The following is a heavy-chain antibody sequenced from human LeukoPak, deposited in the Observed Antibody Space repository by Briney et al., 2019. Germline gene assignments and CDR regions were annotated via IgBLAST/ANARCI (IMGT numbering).Heavy chain of an antibody. CDR3: ARARLSVPYSFDY. D-gene: IGHD6-6*01. CDR2: INPNSGGT. CDR1: GDTCTGYY. Sequence: ASVKVSCKASGDTCTGYYMHWVRQAPGQGREWRGWINPNSGGTNYAQKFQGRVTVTRDTSITTAYMELSRLRSDGTAVYYCARARLSVPYSFDYWGQGSLVTVSS. V-gene: IGHV1-2*02. J-gene: IGHJ4*02.